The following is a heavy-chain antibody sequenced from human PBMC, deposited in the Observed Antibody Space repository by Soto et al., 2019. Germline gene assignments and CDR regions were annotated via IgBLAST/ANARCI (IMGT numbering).Heavy chain of an antibody. J-gene: IGHJ4*02. CDR1: GFTFSSYS. Sequence: GGSLRLSCAASGFTFSSYSMNWVRQAPGKGLEWVSSISSSSSYIYYADSVKGRFTISRDNAKNSLYLQMNSLRAEDTAVYYCARDPNIAGPTFDYWGQGTLVTVSS. D-gene: IGHD6-13*01. CDR3: ARDPNIAGPTFDY. CDR2: ISSSSSYI. V-gene: IGHV3-21*01.